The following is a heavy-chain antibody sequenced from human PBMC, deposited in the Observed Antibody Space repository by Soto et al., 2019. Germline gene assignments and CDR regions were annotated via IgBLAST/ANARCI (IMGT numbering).Heavy chain of an antibody. CDR2: ISGNGGRT. CDR1: RFTFSSYA. D-gene: IGHD2-8*02. Sequence: PEGSLRLSCAASRFTFSSYAMTWVRQAPGKGLEWVSAISGNGGRTFYGDSVKGRFTISRDNSRNTLYLQMNSLSAEDTAEYYCAKDLGVYAVTDVCDIWGQGTRCAVSS. V-gene: IGHV3-23*01. J-gene: IGHJ3*02. CDR3: AKDLGVYAVTDVCDI.